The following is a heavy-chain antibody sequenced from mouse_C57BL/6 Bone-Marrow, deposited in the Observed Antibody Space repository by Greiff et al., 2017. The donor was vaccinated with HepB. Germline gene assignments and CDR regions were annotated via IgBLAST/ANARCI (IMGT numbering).Heavy chain of an antibody. Sequence: DVKLVESGGGLVKPGGSLKLSCAASGFTFSSYTMSWVRQTPEKRLEWVATISGGGGNTYYPDSVKGRFTISRDNAKNTLYLQMSRLRSEDTALYYCARPVMVDAMDYWGQGTSVTVSS. J-gene: IGHJ4*01. CDR3: ARPVMVDAMDY. CDR2: ISGGGGNT. V-gene: IGHV5-9*01. CDR1: GFTFSSYT. D-gene: IGHD2-3*01.